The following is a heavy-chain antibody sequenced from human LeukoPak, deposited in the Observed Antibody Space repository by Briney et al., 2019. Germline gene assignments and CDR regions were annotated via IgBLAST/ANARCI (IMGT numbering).Heavy chain of an antibody. D-gene: IGHD2-15*01. Sequence: SETLSLTCTVSGGSISSGGYYWSWIRQHPGKGLEWIGVIYGSGSTYYKSSLKCRVTISVETSKNQFSLKLTSVTAADTAVYYCARWGFTRYCSGGSCYGGDYWGQGTLVTVSS. J-gene: IGHJ4*02. V-gene: IGHV4-31*03. CDR3: ARWGFTRYCSGGSCYGGDY. CDR2: IYGSGST. CDR1: GGSISSGGYY.